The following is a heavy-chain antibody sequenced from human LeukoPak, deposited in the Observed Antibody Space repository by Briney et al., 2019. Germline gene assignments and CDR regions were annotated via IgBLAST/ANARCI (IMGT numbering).Heavy chain of an antibody. CDR2: IRSKAYGGTT. CDR1: GFTFGDYA. D-gene: IGHD3-22*01. CDR3: TISPASYDSSGYSIDY. Sequence: GGSLRLSCTASGFTFGDYAMSWVRQAPGKGLEWVGFIRSKAYGGTTEYAASVKGRFTISRDDSKSIAYLQMNSLKTEGTAVYYCTISPASYDSSGYSIDYWGQGTLVTVSS. V-gene: IGHV3-49*04. J-gene: IGHJ4*02.